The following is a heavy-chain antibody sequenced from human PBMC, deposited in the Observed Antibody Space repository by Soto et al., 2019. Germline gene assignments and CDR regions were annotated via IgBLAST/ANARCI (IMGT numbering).Heavy chain of an antibody. D-gene: IGHD2-21*02. Sequence: ASVKVSCKASGYTFTGYYMHWVRQAPGQGLEWMGWINPNSGGTNYAQKFQGWVTMTRDTSISTAYMELSRLRSDDTAMYYCARVGYCGGDCFEYFDYWGQGXLVTVHS. CDR3: ARVGYCGGDCFEYFDY. V-gene: IGHV1-2*04. CDR1: GYTFTGYY. J-gene: IGHJ4*02. CDR2: INPNSGGT.